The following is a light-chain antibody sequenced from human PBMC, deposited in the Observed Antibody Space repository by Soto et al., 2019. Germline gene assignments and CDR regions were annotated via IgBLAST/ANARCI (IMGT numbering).Light chain of an antibody. CDR1: QSVSSSY. V-gene: IGKV3-20*01. CDR2: GAS. CDR3: QQYGTPLST. J-gene: IGKJ3*01. Sequence: EIVLTQSPGTLSLSPGERATLSCRASQSVSSSYLAWYQQKVGQAPRLLIYGASSRATGIPDRFSGSGSGTDFPLTISRLEPEDFAVYYCQQYGTPLSTFGPGTKVDIK.